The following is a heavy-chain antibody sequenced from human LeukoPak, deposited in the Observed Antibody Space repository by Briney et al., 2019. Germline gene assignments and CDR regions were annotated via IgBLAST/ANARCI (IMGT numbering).Heavy chain of an antibody. CDR3: ARVDILTGYYFFDS. J-gene: IGHJ4*02. Sequence: ASVKVSCKASGYTFNHYGISWVRQAPGQGVEWMGWISADNGNTYYTQNFQGRVSMTTDTSTSTAYMEVRSLRSDDTAVFYCARVDILTGYYFFDSWGQGTLVTASS. V-gene: IGHV1-18*01. CDR1: GYTFNHYG. D-gene: IGHD3-9*01. CDR2: ISADNGNT.